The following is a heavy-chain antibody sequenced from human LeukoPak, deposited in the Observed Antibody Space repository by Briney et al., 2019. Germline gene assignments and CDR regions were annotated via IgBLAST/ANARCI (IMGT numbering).Heavy chain of an antibody. D-gene: IGHD2-15*01. CDR1: GGSVSSGSYY. V-gene: IGHV4-61*01. CDR3: ARDLVVAANFVYFDY. CDR2: IYYSGST. Sequence: PSETLSLTCTVSGGSVSSGSYYWSWIRQPPGKGLEGIGYIYYSGSTNYNPSLKSRVTISVDTFKNQFSLKLSSVTAADTAVYYCARDLVVAANFVYFDYWGQGTLVTVSS. J-gene: IGHJ4*02.